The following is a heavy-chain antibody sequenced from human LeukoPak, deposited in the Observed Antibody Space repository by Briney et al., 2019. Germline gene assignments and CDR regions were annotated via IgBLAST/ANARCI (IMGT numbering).Heavy chain of an antibody. J-gene: IGHJ4*02. D-gene: IGHD6-13*01. V-gene: IGHV4-31*03. CDR3: ARILYSSSWVDY. CDR1: GGSISSGGYY. CDR2: IYYSGST. Sequence: SETLSLTCTVSGGSISSGGYYWSWIRQHPGKGLEWIGYIYYSGSTCYNPSLKSRVTISVDTSKNQFSLKLSSVTAADTAVYYCARILYSSSWVDYWGQGTLVTVSS.